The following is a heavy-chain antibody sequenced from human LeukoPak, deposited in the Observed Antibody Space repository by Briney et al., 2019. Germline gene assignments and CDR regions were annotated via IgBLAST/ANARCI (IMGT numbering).Heavy chain of an antibody. V-gene: IGHV4-59*01. Sequence: SETLSLTCTVSGGSISSYYWSWIRQPPGKGLEWIGYISYSSTTNYNPSLKSRVTISVDTSKNQFSLKLNSVTAADTAVYYCARDLGALARNRNVWGQGTLATVSS. D-gene: IGHD6-19*01. CDR1: GGSISSYY. J-gene: IGHJ4*02. CDR3: ARDLGALARNRNV. CDR2: ISYSSTT.